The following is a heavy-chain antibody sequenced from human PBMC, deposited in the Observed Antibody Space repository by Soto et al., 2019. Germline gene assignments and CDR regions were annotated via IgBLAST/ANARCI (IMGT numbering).Heavy chain of an antibody. J-gene: IGHJ6*02. CDR1: GGTFSSYA. CDR3: ARYSGYDMPHYYYYYGMDV. V-gene: IGHV1-69*13. D-gene: IGHD5-12*01. CDR2: IIPIFGTA. Sequence: SVKVSCKASGGTFSSYAISWVRQAPGQGLEWMGGIIPIFGTANYAQKFQGRVTITADESTSTAYMELSSRRSEDTAVYYCARYSGYDMPHYYYYYGMDVWGQGTTVTVSS.